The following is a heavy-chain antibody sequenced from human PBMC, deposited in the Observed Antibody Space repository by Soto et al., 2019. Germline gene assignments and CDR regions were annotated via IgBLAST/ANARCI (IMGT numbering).Heavy chain of an antibody. Sequence: SETLSLTCTVSGGSISSYYWTWIRQPPGKGLEWIAYIYYSGSTNYNPSLKSRLTISVDTSKNQFSLKLSSVTAADTAVYYCARLSIDDYNRRPYYFDYWGQGTLVTVSS. V-gene: IGHV4-59*08. J-gene: IGHJ4*02. CDR1: GGSISSYY. CDR2: IYYSGST. D-gene: IGHD4-4*01. CDR3: ARLSIDDYNRRPYYFDY.